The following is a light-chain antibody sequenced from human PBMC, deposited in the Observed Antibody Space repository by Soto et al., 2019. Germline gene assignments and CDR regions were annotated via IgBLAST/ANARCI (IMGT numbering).Light chain of an antibody. CDR2: DAA. Sequence: DIVMTQSPSTLSVSPGDRVTLSCRASQSVISRLAWYQQKPGQAPRLLIYDAATRATGIPARFSGSGSGTEFTLTISSRQSDNYAVSYSKKKDNWPLFGQGTKLE. CDR3: KKKDNWPL. J-gene: IGKJ1*01. V-gene: IGKV3-15*01. CDR1: QSVISR.